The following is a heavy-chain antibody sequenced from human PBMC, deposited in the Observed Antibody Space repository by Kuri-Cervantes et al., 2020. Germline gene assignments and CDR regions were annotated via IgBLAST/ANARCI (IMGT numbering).Heavy chain of an antibody. CDR2: INSDGSTI. CDR1: GFTFNKYW. J-gene: IGHJ3*02. Sequence: GGSLRLSCVASGFTFNKYWMHWVRQPPGKGLVWVSRINSDGSTIYYADSVKGRFTISRDNAKNSLYLQMNSLRAEDTAVYYCARDRLGATVTPTDAFDIWGQGTMVTVSS. D-gene: IGHD4-17*01. CDR3: ARDRLGATVTPTDAFDI. V-gene: IGHV3-74*01.